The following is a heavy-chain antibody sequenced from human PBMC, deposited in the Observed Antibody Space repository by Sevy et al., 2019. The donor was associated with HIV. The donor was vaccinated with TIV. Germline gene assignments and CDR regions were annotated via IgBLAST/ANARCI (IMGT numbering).Heavy chain of an antibody. Sequence: SETLSLTCTVSGGSISSYYWSWIRQPPGKGLEWIGYIYYSGSTNYSPSLKSRVTISVDTSKNQFSLKLSSVTAADTAVYYCARVRYYDFWSGYPAYFDYWGQGTLVTVSS. CDR3: ARVRYYDFWSGYPAYFDY. CDR2: IYYSGST. D-gene: IGHD3-3*01. V-gene: IGHV4-59*01. J-gene: IGHJ4*02. CDR1: GGSISSYY.